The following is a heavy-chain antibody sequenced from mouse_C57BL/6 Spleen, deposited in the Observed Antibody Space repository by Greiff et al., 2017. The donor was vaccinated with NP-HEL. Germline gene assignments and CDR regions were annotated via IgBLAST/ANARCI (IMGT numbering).Heavy chain of an antibody. V-gene: IGHV5-17*01. CDR2: ISSGSSTI. CDR3: ATLTGTGWYFDV. D-gene: IGHD4-1*01. Sequence: EVQGVESGGGLVKPGGSLKLSCAASGFTFSDYGMHWVRQAPEKGLEWVAYISSGSSTIYYADTVKGRFTISRDNAKNTLFLQMTSLRSEDTAMYYCATLTGTGWYFDVWGTETTVTVSS. CDR1: GFTFSDYG. J-gene: IGHJ1*03.